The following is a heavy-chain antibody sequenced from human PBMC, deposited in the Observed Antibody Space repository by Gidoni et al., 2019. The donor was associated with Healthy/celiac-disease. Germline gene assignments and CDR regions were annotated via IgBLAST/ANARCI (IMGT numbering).Heavy chain of an antibody. D-gene: IGHD3-3*01. CDR1: GFTFDDYA. Sequence: EVQLVESGGGLVQPGRSLRLSCAASGFTFDDYAMHWVRQAPGKGLEWVSGISWNSGSIGYADSVKGRFTISRDNAKNSLYLQMNSLRAEDTALYYCAKASRFLEWLLPGMDVWGQGTTVTVSS. CDR2: ISWNSGSI. V-gene: IGHV3-9*01. J-gene: IGHJ6*02. CDR3: AKASRFLEWLLPGMDV.